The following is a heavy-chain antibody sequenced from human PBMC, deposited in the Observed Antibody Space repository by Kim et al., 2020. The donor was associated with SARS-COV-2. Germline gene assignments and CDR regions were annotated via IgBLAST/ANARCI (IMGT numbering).Heavy chain of an antibody. D-gene: IGHD3-22*01. Sequence: GGSLRLSCAASGFTFSSYAMSWVRQAPGKGLEWVSAISGSGGSTYYADSVKGRFTISRDNSKNTLYLQMNSLRAEDTAVYYCAKVRVGTYYYDSSGLGDFDYWGQGTLVTVSS. CDR3: AKVRVGTYYYDSSGLGDFDY. CDR1: GFTFSSYA. V-gene: IGHV3-23*01. J-gene: IGHJ4*02. CDR2: ISGSGGST.